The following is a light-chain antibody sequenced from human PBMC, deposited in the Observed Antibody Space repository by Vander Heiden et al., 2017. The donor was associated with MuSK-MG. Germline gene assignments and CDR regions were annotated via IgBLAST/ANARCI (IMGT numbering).Light chain of an antibody. CDR1: QSISNF. V-gene: IGKV1-39*01. J-gene: IGKJ2*01. CDR3: QQSYTTPYT. CDR2: AAS. Sequence: DIQMTQSPSSLSASVGDRVTITCRTSQSISNFLNWYQQKPGKAPKVLIYAASRLQSWVPSRFSGSGSETDFTLTISSLQPEDFATYYCQQSYTTPYTFGQGTKLEIK.